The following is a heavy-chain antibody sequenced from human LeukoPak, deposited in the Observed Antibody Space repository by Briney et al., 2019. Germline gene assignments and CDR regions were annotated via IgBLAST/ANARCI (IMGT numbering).Heavy chain of an antibody. J-gene: IGHJ6*02. CDR3: ARDYKSEVDYGGNSGMDV. CDR1: GFTVSSNY. V-gene: IGHV3-53*04. CDR2: IYSGGST. D-gene: IGHD4-23*01. Sequence: GGSLRLSCAASGFTVSSNYMSWVRQAPGKGLEWVSVIYSGGSTYYADYVKGRFTISRHNSKNTLYLQMNSLRAEDTAVYYCARDYKSEVDYGGNSGMDVWGQGTTVTVSS.